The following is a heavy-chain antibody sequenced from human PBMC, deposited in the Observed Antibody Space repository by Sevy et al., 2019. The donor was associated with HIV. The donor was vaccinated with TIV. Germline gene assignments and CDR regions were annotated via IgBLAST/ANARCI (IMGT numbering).Heavy chain of an antibody. D-gene: IGHD6-19*01. CDR3: ARVVAVAGCDAFDI. Sequence: GGSLRLSCAASGFTFSSYSMNWVRQAPGKGLEWVSSISSSSSYIYYADSVKGRFNNSRDNAKNSLYLQMNSLRAEDTAVYYCARVVAVAGCDAFDIWGQGTMVTVSS. CDR2: ISSSSSYI. V-gene: IGHV3-21*01. J-gene: IGHJ3*02. CDR1: GFTFSSYS.